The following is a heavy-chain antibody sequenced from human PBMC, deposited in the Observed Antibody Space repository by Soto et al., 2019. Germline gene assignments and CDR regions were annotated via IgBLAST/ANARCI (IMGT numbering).Heavy chain of an antibody. CDR2: ISTTSGFI. CDR1: GFTFSSYS. CDR3: ARDMMKGYCSSTSCYGGPDY. Sequence: GGSLRLSCAASGFTFSSYSMNWVRQVPGKGLEWVSSISTTSGFIYYADSVKGWFTISRDNGKNSLYLQMNSLRAEDTAVYYCARDMMKGYCSSTSCYGGPDYWGQGTLVTVSS. V-gene: IGHV3-21*01. D-gene: IGHD2-2*01. J-gene: IGHJ4*02.